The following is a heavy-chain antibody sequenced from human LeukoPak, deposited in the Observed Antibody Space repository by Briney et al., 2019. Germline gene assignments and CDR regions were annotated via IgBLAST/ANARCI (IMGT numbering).Heavy chain of an antibody. CDR3: ARGGIGGWSYYFDY. J-gene: IGHJ4*02. V-gene: IGHV1-2*06. D-gene: IGHD6-19*01. Sequence: ASVKVSCKASGYTLTDYYLHWVRQAPGQGLEWMGRINPNSGGTNYAQKFQGRVTMTRDTSISTAYMELSRLRSDDTAVYYCARGGIGGWSYYFDYWGQGTLVTVSS. CDR1: GYTLTDYY. CDR2: INPNSGGT.